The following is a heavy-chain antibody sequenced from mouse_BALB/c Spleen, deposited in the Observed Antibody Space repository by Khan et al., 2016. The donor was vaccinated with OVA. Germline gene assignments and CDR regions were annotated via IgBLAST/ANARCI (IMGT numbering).Heavy chain of an antibody. V-gene: IGHV9-4*02. J-gene: IGHJ4*01. Sequence: VVESGPELKKPGETVRISCKASGYTFTTAGMQWVQKMPGKGLKWIGWINTHSGVPKYAEDFKGRFVFSLETSASTAYLQITNLKNEDTATYHCARGGAAFYRNDGGAMDSWGQGTSVTVSS. CDR3: ARGGAAFYRNDGGAMDS. CDR1: GYTFTTAG. CDR2: INTHSGVP. D-gene: IGHD2-14*01.